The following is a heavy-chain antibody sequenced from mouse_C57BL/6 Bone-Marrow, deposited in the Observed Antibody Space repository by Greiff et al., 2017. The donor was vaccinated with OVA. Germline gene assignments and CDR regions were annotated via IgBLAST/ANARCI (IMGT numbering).Heavy chain of an antibody. V-gene: IGHV14-3*01. CDR1: GFNITNTY. Sequence: VQLQQSVAELVRPGASVKLSCTASGFNITNTYMHWVKQRPEQGLEWIGRIDPANGNTKYAPKFQGKATITADTSSNTAYLQLSSLTSEDTAIYYCARRTYGSSPHWYFDVWGTGTTVTVSS. CDR3: ARRTYGSSPHWYFDV. CDR2: IDPANGNT. J-gene: IGHJ1*03. D-gene: IGHD1-1*01.